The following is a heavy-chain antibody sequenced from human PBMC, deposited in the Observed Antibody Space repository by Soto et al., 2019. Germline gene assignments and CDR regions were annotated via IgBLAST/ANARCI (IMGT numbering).Heavy chain of an antibody. CDR1: GFTFSSYA. J-gene: IGHJ2*01. Sequence: EVQLLESGGGLVQPGGSLRLSCAASGFTFSSYAMSWVRQAPGKGLEWVSAISGSGGSTYYADSVKGRFTITRDNSKNTVYLQMNSLRAEDTALYYCAKNDYGVHRYFDLWCRGTLDTVS. D-gene: IGHD4-17*01. CDR2: ISGSGGST. CDR3: AKNDYGVHRYFDL. V-gene: IGHV3-23*01.